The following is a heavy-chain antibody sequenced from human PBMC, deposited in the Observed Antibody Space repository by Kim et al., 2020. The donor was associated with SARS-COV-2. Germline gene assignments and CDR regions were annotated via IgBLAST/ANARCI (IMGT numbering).Heavy chain of an antibody. CDR1: GFTFSSYS. CDR2: ISSSSSTI. D-gene: IGHD2-21*01. V-gene: IGHV3-48*02. J-gene: IGHJ4*02. CDR3: ARDFCGGDCYSVDY. Sequence: GGSLRLSCAASGFTFSSYSMNWVRQAPGKGLEWVSYISSSSSTIYYADSVKGRFTISRDNAKNSLYLQMNSLRDEDTAVYYCARDFCGGDCYSVDYWGQGTLVTVSS.